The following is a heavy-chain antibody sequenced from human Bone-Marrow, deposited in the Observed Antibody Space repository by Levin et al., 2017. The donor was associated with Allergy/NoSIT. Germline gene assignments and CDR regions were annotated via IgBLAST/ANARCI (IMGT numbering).Heavy chain of an antibody. J-gene: IGHJ6*03. CDR1: GDPISSGGYY. V-gene: IGHV4-31*03. Sequence: SQTLSLTCTVSGDPISSGGYYWSWIRQRPGKGLEWNGSISYIGSTYYNPSLESRLTISSGTSKNHFSLTLKSVTAADTAVYYCTRDQSRTWYGPYDYSDMDVWGKGATVTVSS. CDR3: TRDQSRTWYGPYDYSDMDV. CDR2: ISYIGST. D-gene: IGHD6-13*01.